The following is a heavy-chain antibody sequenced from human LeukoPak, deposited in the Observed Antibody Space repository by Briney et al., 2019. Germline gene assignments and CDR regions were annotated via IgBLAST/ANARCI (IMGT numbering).Heavy chain of an antibody. CDR3: ARGGPIVPSGSNFLDY. D-gene: IGHD3-10*01. Sequence: SETLSLTCTVSGGSISSSSYYWGWIRQPPGKGLEWIGSIYYSGSTYYNPSLKSRVTISVDTSKNQFSLKLSSVTAADTAVYYCARGGPIVPSGSNFLDYWGQGTLVTVSS. V-gene: IGHV4-39*07. J-gene: IGHJ4*02. CDR2: IYYSGST. CDR1: GGSISSSSYY.